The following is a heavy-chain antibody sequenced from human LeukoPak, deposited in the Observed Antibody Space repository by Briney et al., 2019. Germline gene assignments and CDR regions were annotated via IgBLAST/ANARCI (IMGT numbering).Heavy chain of an antibody. Sequence: GGSLRLSCVGSGFTISNYWMHWVRQAPGTGLVWVSRIHPDGSITTYADSVKGRFTISRVNTKNTLYLQMNSLRAEDTAVYYCAPQQAFSPYNWFDPWGQGTLVTVSS. J-gene: IGHJ5*02. CDR3: APQQAFSPYNWFDP. V-gene: IGHV3-74*03. D-gene: IGHD3-3*02. CDR1: GFTISNYW. CDR2: IHPDGSIT.